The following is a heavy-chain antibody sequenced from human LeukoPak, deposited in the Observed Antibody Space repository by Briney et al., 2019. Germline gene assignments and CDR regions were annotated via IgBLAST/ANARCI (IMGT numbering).Heavy chain of an antibody. CDR1: GYTFTSYY. CDR2: INPSGGST. CDR3: ARATAAGTEWFDP. J-gene: IGHJ5*02. V-gene: IGHV1-46*01. Sequence: ASVKVSCKASGYTFTSYYMHWVRQAPGQGLEWMGIINPSGGSTSYAQKFQGRVTMTRDTSTSTVYMELSSLRSDDTAVYYCARATAAGTEWFDPWGQGTLVTVSS. D-gene: IGHD6-13*01.